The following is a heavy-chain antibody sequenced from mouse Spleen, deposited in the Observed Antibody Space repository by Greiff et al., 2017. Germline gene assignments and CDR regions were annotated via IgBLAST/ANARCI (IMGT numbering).Heavy chain of an antibody. V-gene: IGHV1-55*01. CDR3: ARSTARGNYFDY. J-gene: IGHJ2*01. CDR1: GYTFTSYW. CDR2: IYPGSGST. Sequence: QVQLQQPGAELVKPGASVKMSCKASGYTFTSYWITWVKQRPGQGLEWIGDIYPGSGSTNYNEKFKSKATLTVDKSSSTAYMQLKSLTSEDSAVYYCARSTARGNYFDYWGQGTTLTVSS. D-gene: IGHD1-2*01.